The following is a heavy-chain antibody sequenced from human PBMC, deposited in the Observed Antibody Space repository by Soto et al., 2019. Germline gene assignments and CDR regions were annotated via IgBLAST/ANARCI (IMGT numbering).Heavy chain of an antibody. CDR3: AREEAGAFDI. CDR2: TYYSGST. D-gene: IGHD3-10*01. Sequence: WTWIRQHPGKGLEWIGYTYYSGSTYYNPSLKSRLTISVDTSKNQFSLRLRSVTAADTAVYYCAREEAGAFDIWGQGTMVTVSS. J-gene: IGHJ3*02. V-gene: IGHV4-31*02.